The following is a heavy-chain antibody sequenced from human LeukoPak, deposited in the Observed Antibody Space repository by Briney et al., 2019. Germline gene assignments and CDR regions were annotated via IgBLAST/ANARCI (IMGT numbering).Heavy chain of an antibody. J-gene: IGHJ4*02. D-gene: IGHD1-26*01. CDR1: GFTFSSYN. Sequence: GGSLRLSCAASGFTFSSYNMNWVRQAPGKGLEWVSYISSSSSVIYSADSVKGRFTISRDNAKNTLYLQMNSLRAEDTAVYYCAKEIEWEPDFDYWGQGTLVTVSS. CDR3: AKEIEWEPDFDY. V-gene: IGHV3-48*01. CDR2: ISSSSSVI.